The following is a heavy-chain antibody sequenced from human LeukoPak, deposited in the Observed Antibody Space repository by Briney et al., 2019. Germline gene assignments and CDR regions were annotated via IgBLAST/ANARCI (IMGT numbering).Heavy chain of an antibody. CDR3: ARGPTYQPIDF. CDR1: GGSISSSNYY. CDR2: IHYSETT. J-gene: IGHJ4*02. V-gene: IGHV4-39*02. D-gene: IGHD2-2*01. Sequence: SETLSLTCTVSGGSISSSNYYWGWIRQPPGKGLEWIASIHYSETTYYNPSLKSRVTISVDTSKNHFSLKLSSVTAAHTAVYYCARGPTYQPIDFWGQGTLVTVSS.